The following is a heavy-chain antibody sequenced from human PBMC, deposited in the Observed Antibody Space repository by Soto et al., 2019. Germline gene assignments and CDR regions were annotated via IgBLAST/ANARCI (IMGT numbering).Heavy chain of an antibody. CDR3: ASMIGDPVLSFDS. CDR1: GGSISSYY. Sequence: QVQLQESGPGLVKPSETLSLTCTVSGGSISSYYWNWIRQPPGKGLEWIGFIFYSGSTSYNPSLKSRVTISIDTSEYQFSLKLNSVTAADTAVYYCASMIGDPVLSFDSWGQGTLVAVSS. CDR2: IFYSGST. J-gene: IGHJ5*01. V-gene: IGHV4-59*01. D-gene: IGHD3-10*02.